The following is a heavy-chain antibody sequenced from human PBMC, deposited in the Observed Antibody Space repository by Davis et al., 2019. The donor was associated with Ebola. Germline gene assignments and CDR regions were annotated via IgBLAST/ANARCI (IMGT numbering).Heavy chain of an antibody. CDR3: ARLPPGYCSSTSCSYWYFDL. CDR1: GYSFTSYW. V-gene: IGHV5-51*01. Sequence: GESLKISCKGSGYSFTSYWIGWVRQMPGKGLEWMGIIYPGDSDTRYSPSFQGQVTISADKSISTAYLQWSSLKASDTAIYYCARLPPGYCSSTSCSYWYFDLWGRGTLVTVSS. J-gene: IGHJ2*01. D-gene: IGHD2-2*01. CDR2: IYPGDSDT.